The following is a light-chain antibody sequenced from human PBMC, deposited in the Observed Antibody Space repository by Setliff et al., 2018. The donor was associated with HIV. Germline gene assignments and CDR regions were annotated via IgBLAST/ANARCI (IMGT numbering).Light chain of an antibody. CDR1: QSVSDK. CDR2: GAS. Sequence: ETVLTQSPATLSMSPGERATLSCRASQSVSDKIAWYQQKPGQAPRLLIYGASTRATGIPARFSGSGSGTEFTLTISSLQSEDFAIYYCQQYVYWPPITFGQGTRLEIK. J-gene: IGKJ5*01. V-gene: IGKV3-15*01. CDR3: QQYVYWPPIT.